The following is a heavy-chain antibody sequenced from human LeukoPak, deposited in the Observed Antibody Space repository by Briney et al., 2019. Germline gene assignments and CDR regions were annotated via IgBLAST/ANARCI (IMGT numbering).Heavy chain of an antibody. J-gene: IGHJ4*02. CDR3: ARPSSKRGANYFDY. V-gene: IGHV3-21*01. D-gene: IGHD3-10*01. CDR1: GFTFSRYT. CDR2: ITSISSYI. Sequence: TGGSLRLSCAASGFTFSRYTMTWVRQAPGKGLEWVSSITSISSYIYYADSVKGRFTISRDNAKNSLYLQMNSLRAEDTAVYYCARPSSKRGANYFDYWGQGTLVTVSS.